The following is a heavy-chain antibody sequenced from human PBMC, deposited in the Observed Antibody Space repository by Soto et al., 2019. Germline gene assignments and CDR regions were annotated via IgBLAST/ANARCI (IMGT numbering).Heavy chain of an antibody. CDR2: INHSGST. D-gene: IGHD3-10*01. CDR1: GGSFSGYY. V-gene: IGHV4-34*01. Sequence: PSETLSLTCAVYGGSFSGYYWSWIRQPPGKGLEWIGEINHSGSTNYNPSLKSRVTISVDTSKNQFSLKLSSVTAADTAVYYCARAKTLLLWFGELLAPKFDYWGQGTLVTVS. J-gene: IGHJ4*02. CDR3: ARAKTLLLWFGELLAPKFDY.